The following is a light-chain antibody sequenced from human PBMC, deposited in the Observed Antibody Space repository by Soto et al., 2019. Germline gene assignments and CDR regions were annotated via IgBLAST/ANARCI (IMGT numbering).Light chain of an antibody. J-gene: IGLJ1*01. CDR1: SSDVGGYNY. Sequence: QSALTQPASVSGSPEQSITISCTGTSSDVGGYNYVSWYQQHTGKAPKLMIYEVNNRPSGVSNRFSGSKSGNTASLTISGLQAEDEADYYCSSFTSTSTYVFGTGTKLTVL. CDR3: SSFTSTSTYV. V-gene: IGLV2-14*01. CDR2: EVN.